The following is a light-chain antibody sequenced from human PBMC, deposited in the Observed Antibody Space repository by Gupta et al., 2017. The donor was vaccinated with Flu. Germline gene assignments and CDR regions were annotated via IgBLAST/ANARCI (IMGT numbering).Light chain of an antibody. V-gene: IGLV2-23*02. J-gene: IGLJ3*02. CDR1: TSDVGSYRF. Sequence: TTSDVGSYRFVSWYQHHPGKAPKLMTYEVNKRPSGVSDRFSGSKSGNTASLTISGLQAEDEADYYCCSYAGSSTVVFGGGTKVTVL. CDR2: EVN. CDR3: CSYAGSSTVV.